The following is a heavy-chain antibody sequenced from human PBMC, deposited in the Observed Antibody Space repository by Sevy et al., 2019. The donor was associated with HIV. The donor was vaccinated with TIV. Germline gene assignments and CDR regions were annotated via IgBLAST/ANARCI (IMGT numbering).Heavy chain of an antibody. D-gene: IGHD3-10*02. J-gene: IGHJ6*02. CDR2: IRYDGSNK. CDR1: GFTFSSYG. Sequence: GGSLRLSCAASGFTFSSYGMHWVRQAPGKGLEWVAFIRYDGSNKYYANSVKGRFTISRDNSKNTLYLQMNSLRAEDTAVYYCAKDMLSRTYYYYGMDVWGQGTTVTVSS. V-gene: IGHV3-30*02. CDR3: AKDMLSRTYYYYGMDV.